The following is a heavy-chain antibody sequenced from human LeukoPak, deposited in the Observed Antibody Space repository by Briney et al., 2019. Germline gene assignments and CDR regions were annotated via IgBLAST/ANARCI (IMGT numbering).Heavy chain of an antibody. V-gene: IGHV4-59*01. CDR3: ARGGTYRGGADY. CDR2: MYYSGSP. CDR1: GGSISSYY. Sequence: SETLSLTCTVSGGSISSYYWSWIRQPPGKGLEWIGYMYYSGSPNYNPSLKSRVTMSVDTSKNQFSLKLNSVTAADTAVYYCARGGTYRGGADYWGQGTLVTVSS. J-gene: IGHJ4*02. D-gene: IGHD4-11*01.